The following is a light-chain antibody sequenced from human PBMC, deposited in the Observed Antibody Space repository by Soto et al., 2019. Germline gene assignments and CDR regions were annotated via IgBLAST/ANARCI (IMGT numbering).Light chain of an antibody. CDR1: QSVGTN. J-gene: IGKJ4*01. CDR2: GAS. Sequence: EIVMIQFPGALFLSPGERATLSCRASQSVGTNLAWYQQKPGQAPRPLIYGASARATDVPARFSGSGSGTEFTLTISSLQSEDFAVYYCQQYSDWSPITFGGGTKVDIK. V-gene: IGKV3-15*01. CDR3: QQYSDWSPIT.